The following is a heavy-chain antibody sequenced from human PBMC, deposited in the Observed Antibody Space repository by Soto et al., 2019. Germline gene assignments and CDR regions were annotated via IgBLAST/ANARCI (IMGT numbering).Heavy chain of an antibody. V-gene: IGHV3-30*18. CDR1: GFTFSDHG. Sequence: QVQLVESGGGVVQPGTSLRLSCAASGFTFSDHGMHWVRQAPGKGLEWVVVISHDGNSKYYGDSVKGRFTVSRDNSNNMAYLQMNSLRLEDTAMYYCAKQFDLGGLEDYWGQGTLVTVSS. CDR2: ISHDGNSK. D-gene: IGHD1-1*01. CDR3: AKQFDLGGLEDY. J-gene: IGHJ4*02.